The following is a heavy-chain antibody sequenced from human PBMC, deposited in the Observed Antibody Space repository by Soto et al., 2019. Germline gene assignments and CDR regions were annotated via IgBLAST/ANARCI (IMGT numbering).Heavy chain of an antibody. D-gene: IGHD1-26*01. CDR1: GGSINSFY. CDR3: ARDRIVETSDFDY. V-gene: IGHV4-4*07. Sequence: QVQLQESGPGLVKPSETLSLSCTVSGGSINSFYWSWIRQPAGKGLEWIGRIYSSGTTNYNHSLKSRVTMSVDTSKNQSSRKLSSGPAADTALYFCARDRIVETSDFDYWGQGTLLT. CDR2: IYSSGTT. J-gene: IGHJ4*02.